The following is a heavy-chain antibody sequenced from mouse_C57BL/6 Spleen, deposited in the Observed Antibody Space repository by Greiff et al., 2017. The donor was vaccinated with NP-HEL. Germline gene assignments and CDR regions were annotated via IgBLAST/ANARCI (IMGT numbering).Heavy chain of an antibody. D-gene: IGHD4-1*01. J-gene: IGHJ2*01. CDR1: GYTFTSYW. V-gene: IGHV1-52*01. Sequence: VQLQQPGAELVRPGSSVKLSCKASGYTFTSYWMHWVKQRPRQGLEWIGNIDPSDSETHYNQKFKDKATLTVDKSSSTAYMQLSSLTSEDSAVYYCARMGREGYWGQGTTLTVSS. CDR3: ARMGREGY. CDR2: IDPSDSET.